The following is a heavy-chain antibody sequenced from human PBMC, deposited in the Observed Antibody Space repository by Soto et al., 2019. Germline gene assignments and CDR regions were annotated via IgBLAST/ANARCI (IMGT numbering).Heavy chain of an antibody. D-gene: IGHD3-10*01. CDR1: GFTFSNYA. V-gene: IGHV3-23*01. Sequence: EVQLLESGGGLVQPGGSLRLSCAASGFTFSNYAMSWVRQAPGKGLEWVSVITASGGSTYYADSVKGRFTISRDNSKTTLYLQVNSLRAEDTALYYCAKGDXNYYXSGSYYDFRGQGTLVTVSS. CDR2: ITASGGST. CDR3: AKGDXNYYXSGSYYDF. J-gene: IGHJ4*02.